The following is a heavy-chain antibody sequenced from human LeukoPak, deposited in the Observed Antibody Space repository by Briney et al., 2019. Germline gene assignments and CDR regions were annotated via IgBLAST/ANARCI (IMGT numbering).Heavy chain of an antibody. CDR1: GFTFSSYS. D-gene: IGHD6-25*01. V-gene: IGHV3-21*01. CDR2: ISDSSSYI. J-gene: IGHJ4*02. Sequence: GGSLRLSCAASGFTFSSYSMNWVRRPPGKGLEWVSSISDSSSYIYYADSVKGRFTISRDNAKNSLYLQMSGLRADDTAVYHCGSIAAGNWGQGTLVTVSS. CDR3: GSIAAGN.